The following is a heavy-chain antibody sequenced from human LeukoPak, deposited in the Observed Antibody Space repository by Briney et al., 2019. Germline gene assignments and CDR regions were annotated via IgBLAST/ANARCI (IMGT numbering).Heavy chain of an antibody. J-gene: IGHJ3*02. CDR2: IYSGGST. CDR1: GFTFSSYA. Sequence: GGSLRLSCAASGFTFSSYAMSWVRQAPGKGLEWVSVIYSGGSTYYADSVKGRFTISRDNSKNTLYLQMNSLRAEDTAVYYCAREVAGRGSPDAFDIWGQGTMVTVSS. D-gene: IGHD2-15*01. CDR3: AREVAGRGSPDAFDI. V-gene: IGHV3-66*01.